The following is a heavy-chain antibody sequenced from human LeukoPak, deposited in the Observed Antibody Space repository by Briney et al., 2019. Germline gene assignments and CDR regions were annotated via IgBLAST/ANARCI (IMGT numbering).Heavy chain of an antibody. CDR1: GFTFHHYA. D-gene: IGHD5-12*01. V-gene: IGHV3-9*01. Sequence: PGGSLRLSCAASGFTFHHYAIHWVRQVPGKGLEWVSGISWNSASIGYADSVKGRFTISRGNAKNSVYLQMNSLRAEDTAFYYCAKDKAPLYSGYDWDLDFWGQGTLVTVSS. CDR2: ISWNSASI. CDR3: AKDKAPLYSGYDWDLDF. J-gene: IGHJ4*02.